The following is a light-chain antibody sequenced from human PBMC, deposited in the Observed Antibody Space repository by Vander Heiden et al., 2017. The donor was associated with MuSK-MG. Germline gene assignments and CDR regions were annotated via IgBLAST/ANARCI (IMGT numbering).Light chain of an antibody. CDR2: AAS. V-gene: IGKV1-39*01. J-gene: IGKJ1*01. CDR1: QSIGSY. Sequence: DIQMTQSPSSLSASVGDRVTITCRASQSIGSYLNWYQQKQGKAPKLLMHAASTLQPGVPSRFSGSGFGTDFTLTISRLQPEDFATYFCQQSFTGPTFGQGTKVEVK. CDR3: QQSFTGPT.